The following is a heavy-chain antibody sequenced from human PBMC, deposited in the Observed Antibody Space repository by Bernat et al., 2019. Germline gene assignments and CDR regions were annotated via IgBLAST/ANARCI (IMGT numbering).Heavy chain of an antibody. J-gene: IGHJ4*02. Sequence: QVQLQQWGAGLLKPSETLSLTCAVYGGSFSGYYWSWIRQPPGKGLEWIGEINHSGSTNYNPSLKSRVTISVDTSKNQFSLKLSSVTASDTAVYYCARGGFFDYWGQGTLVTVSS. D-gene: IGHD3-10*01. CDR1: GGSFSGYY. V-gene: IGHV4-34*01. CDR3: ARGGFFDY. CDR2: INHSGST.